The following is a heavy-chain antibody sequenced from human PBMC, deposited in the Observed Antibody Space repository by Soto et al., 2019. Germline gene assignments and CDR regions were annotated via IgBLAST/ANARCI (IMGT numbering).Heavy chain of an antibody. CDR2: ISWNPGSV. Sequence: GGSLRLSCAASGFTFDDYAMHWVRQAPGKGLEWVSGISWNPGSVGYADSVKGRFTISRDNAKNSLYLQMNSLRPEDTALYYCAKALHSSSWYGLHYFDYWGQGTLVTVSS. CDR3: AKALHSSSWYGLHYFDY. D-gene: IGHD6-13*01. CDR1: GFTFDDYA. V-gene: IGHV3-9*01. J-gene: IGHJ4*02.